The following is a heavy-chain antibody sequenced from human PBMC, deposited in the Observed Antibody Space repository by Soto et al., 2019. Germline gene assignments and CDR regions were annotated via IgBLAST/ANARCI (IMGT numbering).Heavy chain of an antibody. V-gene: IGHV4-4*02. D-gene: IGHD2-2*01. CDR2: IYHSGST. CDR3: ARDRTIVVVPARCYYYYGMDV. CDR1: GVSISSSNW. Sequence: SETLSLTCAVSGVSISSSNWLSWVRQPPGKGLEWIGEIYHSGSTNYNPSLKSRVTISVDKSKNQFSLKLSSVTAADTAVYYRARDRTIVVVPARCYYYYGMDVWGQGTTVTVSS. J-gene: IGHJ6*02.